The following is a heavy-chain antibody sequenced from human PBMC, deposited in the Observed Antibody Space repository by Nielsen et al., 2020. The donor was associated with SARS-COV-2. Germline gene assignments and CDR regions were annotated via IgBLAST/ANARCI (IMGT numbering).Heavy chain of an antibody. V-gene: IGHV4-34*01. J-gene: IGHJ4*02. Sequence: SETLSLTCAVYGGSFSGYYWSWIRQPPGKGLEWIAEINHSGSTNYNPSLKSRVTISVDTSKNQFSLKLSSVTAADTAVYYCAKGTDSRKQGYWGQGALVTVSA. D-gene: IGHD6-13*01. CDR1: GGSFSGYY. CDR3: AKGTDSRKQGY. CDR2: INHSGST.